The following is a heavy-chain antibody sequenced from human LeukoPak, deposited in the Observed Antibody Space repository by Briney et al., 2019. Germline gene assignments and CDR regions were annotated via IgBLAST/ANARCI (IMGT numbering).Heavy chain of an antibody. Sequence: GGSLRLSCAASGFTFSSYEMNWVRQDPGKGLEWVSHISSSGSTIYYAESVKGRFTISRDNAKNSLYLQMNSLRAEDTAVYYCVRLRFWGFDYWGQGTLATVSS. J-gene: IGHJ4*02. D-gene: IGHD7-27*01. CDR1: GFTFSSYE. CDR3: VRLRFWGFDY. CDR2: ISSSGSTI. V-gene: IGHV3-48*03.